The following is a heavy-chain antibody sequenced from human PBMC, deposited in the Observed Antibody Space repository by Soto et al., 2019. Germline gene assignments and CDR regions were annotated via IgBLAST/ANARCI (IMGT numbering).Heavy chain of an antibody. CDR2: INTDGSNT. V-gene: IGHV3-74*01. CDR1: GLTFNRYW. J-gene: IGHJ4*02. D-gene: IGHD1-26*01. Sequence: GGSLRLSCAASGLTFNRYWMHWVRHAPGKGLVWVSHINTDGSNTNYADSVKGRFTISRDNAKSTLFLQMNSLRDEDTAVYYCAKKWELEDWGQGTLVTVSS. CDR3: AKKWELED.